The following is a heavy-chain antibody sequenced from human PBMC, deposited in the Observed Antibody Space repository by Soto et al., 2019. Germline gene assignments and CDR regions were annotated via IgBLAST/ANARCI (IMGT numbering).Heavy chain of an antibody. CDR1: GFIFSDHG. D-gene: IGHD6-6*01. CDR3: AKDRTIGSRNFDS. J-gene: IGHJ4*02. Sequence: GGSLRLACAASGFIFSDHGMHWVRQAPGKGLEWVSSISGSVGSTFYADSVKGRFTISRDNSMNTLYLQMNSLRAEDTAVYYCAKDRTIGSRNFDSCGQGALVTVYS. V-gene: IGHV3-23*01. CDR2: ISGSVGST.